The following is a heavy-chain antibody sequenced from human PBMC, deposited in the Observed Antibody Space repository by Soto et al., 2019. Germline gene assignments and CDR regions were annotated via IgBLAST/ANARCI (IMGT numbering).Heavy chain of an antibody. Sequence: GGSLRLSCAASGVTFSSYGMHWVRQAPGKGLEWVSAIGTAGDTYYPGSVKGRFTISRENAKNSLYLQMNSLRAGDTAVYYCARSPPGGYHYYYGMDVWGQGTTVTVSS. CDR3: ARSPPGGYHYYYGMDV. V-gene: IGHV3-13*04. D-gene: IGHD3-22*01. CDR1: GVTFSSYG. CDR2: IGTAGDT. J-gene: IGHJ6*02.